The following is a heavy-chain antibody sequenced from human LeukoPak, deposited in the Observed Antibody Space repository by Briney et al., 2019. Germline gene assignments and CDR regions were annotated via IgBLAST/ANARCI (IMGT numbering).Heavy chain of an antibody. CDR2: ISDTGNT. CDR3: AKAPVTACRGAFCYPFDY. CDR1: GFTLSSYA. J-gene: IGHJ4*02. Sequence: PGGSLRLSCAASGFTLSSYAMSWVRQAPGKGPEWVSAISDTGNTYHPDSVKGRFTSSRDSSKNTLFLQMSRLRPEDAAVYYCAKAPVTACRGAFCYPFDYWGLGTLVTVSS. V-gene: IGHV3-23*01. D-gene: IGHD2-15*01.